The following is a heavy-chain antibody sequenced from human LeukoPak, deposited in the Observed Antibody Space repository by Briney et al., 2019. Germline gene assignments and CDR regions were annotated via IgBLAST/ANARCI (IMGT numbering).Heavy chain of an antibody. CDR3: ARGIVGATHTIDY. CDR2: IIPMFGTA. V-gene: IGHV1-69*05. J-gene: IGHJ4*02. CDR1: GGTFSNYA. Sequence: ASVKVSCKASGGTFSNYAISWVRQAPGQGLEWMGGIIPMFGTASYAQKFQGRVTMTRDMSTSTVYMELSSLRSEDTAVYYCARGIVGATHTIDYWGQGTLVTVSS. D-gene: IGHD1-26*01.